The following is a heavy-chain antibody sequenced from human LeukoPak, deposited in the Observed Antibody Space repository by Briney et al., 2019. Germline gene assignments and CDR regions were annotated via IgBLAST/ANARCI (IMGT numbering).Heavy chain of an antibody. CDR2: INPNSGGT. Sequence: ASVKVSCKASGYTFTGYYMHWVRQAPGQGLEWMGWINPNSGGTNYAQKFQGWVTMTRDTSISTAYMELSSLRSEDTAVYYCARDQVGVGYYGSGSRYGMDVWGQGTTVTVSS. V-gene: IGHV1-2*04. J-gene: IGHJ6*02. D-gene: IGHD3-10*01. CDR3: ARDQVGVGYYGSGSRYGMDV. CDR1: GYTFTGYY.